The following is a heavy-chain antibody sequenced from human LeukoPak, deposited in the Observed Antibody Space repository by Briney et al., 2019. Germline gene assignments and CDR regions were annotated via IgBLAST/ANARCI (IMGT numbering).Heavy chain of an antibody. J-gene: IGHJ4*02. CDR1: GFTFSSYG. V-gene: IGHV3-33*01. CDR2: IWYDGSNK. CDR3: ARGNLLVDY. D-gene: IGHD6-13*01. Sequence: PGGSLRLSCAASGFTFSSYGMHWVRQAPGKGLEWVGVIWYDGSNKYNADSVKGRFTISRDNSKNTLYLEMNSLRADDTAVYYCARGNLLVDYWGQGTLVTVSS.